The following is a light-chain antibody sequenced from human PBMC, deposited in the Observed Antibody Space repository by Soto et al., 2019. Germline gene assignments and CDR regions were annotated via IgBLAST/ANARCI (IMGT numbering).Light chain of an antibody. V-gene: IGLV2-14*03. J-gene: IGLJ1*01. Sequence: QPALTQPASVSGSPGQSIAISCTGTSSEVGGYNYVSWYQQHPGKAPKLMIYDVTNRPSGVSNRFSGSKSGNTASLTISGLQAEDEADYYCSSYTSSTTYVFGTGTKVTVL. CDR1: SSEVGGYNY. CDR2: DVT. CDR3: SSYTSSTTYV.